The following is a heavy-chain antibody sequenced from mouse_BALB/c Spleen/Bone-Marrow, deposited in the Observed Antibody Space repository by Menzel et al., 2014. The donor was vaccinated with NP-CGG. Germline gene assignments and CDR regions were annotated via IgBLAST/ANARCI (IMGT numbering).Heavy chain of an antibody. J-gene: IGHJ3*01. CDR2: VNPYNGGT. Sequence: EVQLQQSGPELVKPGASMKVSCKASGYTFTDYYMDWVKQSHGEGFEWIGRVNPYNGGTSYNQKFKGKATLTVDKSSSTAYKELNSLTSKDFTVYYCARNPCAAAIAGFAYWGQGTLLTVSA. CDR1: GYTFTDYY. CDR3: ARNPCAAAIAGFAY. V-gene: IGHV1-19*01. D-gene: IGHD1-2*01.